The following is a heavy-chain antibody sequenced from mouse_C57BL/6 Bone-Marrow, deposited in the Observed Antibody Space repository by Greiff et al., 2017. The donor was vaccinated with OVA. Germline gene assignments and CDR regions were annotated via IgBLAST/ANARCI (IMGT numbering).Heavy chain of an antibody. D-gene: IGHD2-3*01. V-gene: IGHV1-54*01. J-gene: IGHJ4*01. Sequence: VQLQQSGAELVRPGTSVKVSCKASGYAFTNYLIEWVKQRPGQGLEWIGVINPGSGGTNYNEKFKGKATLTADKSSSTAYMQLSSLTSEDSAVFFCARSMGFRRPRPSAMEYWGEGTSDTVSP. CDR3: ARSMGFRRPRPSAMEY. CDR1: GYAFTNYL. CDR2: INPGSGGT.